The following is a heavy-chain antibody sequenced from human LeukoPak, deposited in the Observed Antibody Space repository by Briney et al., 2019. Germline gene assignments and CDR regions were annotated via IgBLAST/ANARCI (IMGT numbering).Heavy chain of an antibody. J-gene: IGHJ5*02. CDR1: GGSISSSSYY. CDR2: IYYSGST. D-gene: IGHD3-9*01. V-gene: IGHV4-39*07. CDR3: ARAPVLRYFDWFSRFDP. Sequence: SETLSLTCTVSGGSISSSSYYWGWIRQPPGKGLEWIGSIYYSGSTYYNPSLKSRVTISVDTSKNQFSLKLSSVTAADTAVYYCARAPVLRYFDWFSRFDPWGQGTLVTVSS.